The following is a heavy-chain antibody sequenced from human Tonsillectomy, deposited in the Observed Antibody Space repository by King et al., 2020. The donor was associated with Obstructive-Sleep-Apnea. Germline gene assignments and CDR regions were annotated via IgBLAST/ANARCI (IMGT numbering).Heavy chain of an antibody. J-gene: IGHJ2*01. CDR2: ISYDGSNK. D-gene: IGHD3-22*01. Sequence: VQLVESGGGVVQPGRSLRLSCAASGFTFSSYGMHWVRQAPGKGLEWMAVISYDGSNKYYADSVKGRFTISRDNSKNTLYLQMNSLRAEDTAVYYCAKSLRYYDSSGYYRSYWYFDLWGRGTLFTVSS. CDR3: AKSLRYYDSSGYYRSYWYFDL. V-gene: IGHV3-30*18. CDR1: GFTFSSYG.